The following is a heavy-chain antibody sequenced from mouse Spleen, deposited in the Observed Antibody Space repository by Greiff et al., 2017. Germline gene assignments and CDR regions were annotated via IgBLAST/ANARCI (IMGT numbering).Heavy chain of an antibody. CDR2: IDPSDSYT. Sequence: QVQLQQPGAELVRPGTSVKLSCKASGYTFTSYWMHWVKQRPGQGLEWIGVIDPSDSYTNYNQKFKGKATLTVDTSSSTAYMQLSSLTSEDSAVYYCARGSGGFAYWGQGTLVTVSA. CDR1: GYTFTSYW. CDR3: ARGSGGFAY. J-gene: IGHJ3*01. V-gene: IGHV1-59*01.